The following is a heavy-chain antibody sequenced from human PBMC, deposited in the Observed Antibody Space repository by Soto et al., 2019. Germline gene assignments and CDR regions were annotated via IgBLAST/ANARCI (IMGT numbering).Heavy chain of an antibody. CDR2: MTPSGSII. V-gene: IGHV3-48*03. CDR3: VRAGRSGTYFGMGV. Sequence: PGGSLRLSCVASGFTFSSYEMNWVREAPGKGLEWVSYMTPSGSIIYYADSVRGRFTISRDNAKNSLYLQMNSLRAEDTSVYYCVRAGRSGTYFGMGVWGQGTTVTVSS. J-gene: IGHJ6*02. CDR1: GFTFSSYE. D-gene: IGHD3-3*01.